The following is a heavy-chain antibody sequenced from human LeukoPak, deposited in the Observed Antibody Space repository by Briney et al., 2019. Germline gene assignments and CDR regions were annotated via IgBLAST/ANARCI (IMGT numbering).Heavy chain of an antibody. V-gene: IGHV3-48*02. CDR3: AREGGSGSYFED. Sequence: GGSLRLSCAASGFIFSSYSMNWVRQAPGEGLEWISYIRSSSSTTYYADSVRGRFTISRDNAKNSLYLQMNSLRDEDTAVYYCAREGGSGSYFEDWGQGTPVTVSS. D-gene: IGHD3-10*01. CDR2: IRSSSSTT. CDR1: GFIFSSYS. J-gene: IGHJ4*02.